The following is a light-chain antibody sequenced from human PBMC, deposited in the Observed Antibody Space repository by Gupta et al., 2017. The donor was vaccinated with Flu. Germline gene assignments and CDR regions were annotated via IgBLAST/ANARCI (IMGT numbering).Light chain of an antibody. V-gene: IGKV1-5*03. J-gene: IGKJ1*01. CDR3: QQNNTYSQT. CDR1: QGISSW. Sequence: DIQMTQSPSTLAASIGDRVIITCRASQGISSWLAWYQQKPGKAPKLLIYKASTLESGVPSRFSGSGSGTEFTLTISSLQPDDFATYYCQQNNTYSQTFGQGTKVEIK. CDR2: KAS.